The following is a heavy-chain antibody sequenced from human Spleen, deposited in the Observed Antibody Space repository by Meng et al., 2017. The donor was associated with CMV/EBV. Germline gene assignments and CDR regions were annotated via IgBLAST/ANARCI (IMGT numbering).Heavy chain of an antibody. CDR1: GYSISSGYF. J-gene: IGHJ4*02. CDR2: IYRDGST. V-gene: IGHV4-38-2*02. D-gene: IGHD4-23*01. Sequence: SETLSLTCSVSGYSISSGYFWGWIRQPPGKGLEWIGAIYRDGSTYYHPSLKRRVTISADSPNSHFSLKLTSMTAADTALYFCARMGARGGNSLIDSWGRGTLVTVSS. CDR3: ARMGARGGNSLIDS.